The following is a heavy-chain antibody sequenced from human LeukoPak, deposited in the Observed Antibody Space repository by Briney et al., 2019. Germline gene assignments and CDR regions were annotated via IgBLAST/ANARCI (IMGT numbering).Heavy chain of an antibody. V-gene: IGHV3-23*01. CDR2: ISNTGGST. D-gene: IGHD3-10*01. Sequence: TGGSLRLSCAASGFTFSSYAMSWVRQAPGKGLEWVSVISNTGGSTFYAASVKGRFTISRDNSKNTLYLQMNSLRAEDTAVHYCAKRASGSGTSLYYFDYWGQGTLVTVSS. CDR1: GFTFSSYA. J-gene: IGHJ4*02. CDR3: AKRASGSGTSLYYFDY.